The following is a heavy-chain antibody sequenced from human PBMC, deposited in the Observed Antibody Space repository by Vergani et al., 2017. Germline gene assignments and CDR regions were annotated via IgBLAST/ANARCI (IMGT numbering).Heavy chain of an antibody. CDR1: GYSISSGYY. Sequence: QVQLQESGPGLVKPSETLSLTCAVSGYSISSGYYWGWIRQPPGKGMEWIGSIYHSGGTYYNPSLKSRVTISLDTSKNQFSVKQSSVTVANTAVYYCARLSNWGTLDYWGQGTLVTVSS. CDR2: IYHSGGT. D-gene: IGHD3-16*01. J-gene: IGHJ4*02. V-gene: IGHV4-38-2*01. CDR3: ARLSNWGTLDY.